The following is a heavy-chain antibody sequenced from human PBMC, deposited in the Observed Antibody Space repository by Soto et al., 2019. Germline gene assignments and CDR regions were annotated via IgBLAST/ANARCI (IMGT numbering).Heavy chain of an antibody. CDR2: IRTKAHSYET. CDR3: TSGYYDSSGPN. J-gene: IGHJ4*02. V-gene: IGHV3-73*01. Sequence: GGSLRLSCAASGFTFSGSAMHWVRQASGKGLEWVGRIRTKAHSYETDYSESVKGRFTISRDDSNNSAYLQMNSLKTEDTAVYYCTSGYYDSSGPNWGQGTLVTVSS. CDR1: GFTFSGSA. D-gene: IGHD3-22*01.